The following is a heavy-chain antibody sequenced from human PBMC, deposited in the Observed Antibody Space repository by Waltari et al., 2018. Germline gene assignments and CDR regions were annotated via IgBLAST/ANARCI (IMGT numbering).Heavy chain of an antibody. J-gene: IGHJ5*02. Sequence: QEQMVQSGAAVLNPGASVTVSCKASGHNFTQYNMPWVRHPPGQGLEWMGLSNLGGAGTNYAPKFQGRITMTRDTSTSTVYMELTNLQPEDTATYYCAKDPETSGYYNDWLAPWGQGTPVTVSS. CDR3: AKDPETSGYYNDWLAP. CDR1: GHNFTQYN. D-gene: IGHD3-3*01. V-gene: IGHV1-46*01. CDR2: SNLGGAGT.